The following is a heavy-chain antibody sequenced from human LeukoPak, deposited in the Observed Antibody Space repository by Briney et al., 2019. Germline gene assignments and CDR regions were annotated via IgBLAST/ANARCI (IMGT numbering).Heavy chain of an antibody. D-gene: IGHD2-21*01. CDR3: TTDIAVTEIFDY. Sequence: GGSLRLSCAASGFTFSNAWMSWVRQAPGKGLEWVAGIKSKTDGGTADYAAPVKGRFTISRDDSKNTLYQQMNGLKTEDTAVYYCTTDIAVTEIFDYWGQGTLVTVSS. V-gene: IGHV3-15*01. CDR2: IKSKTDGGTA. CDR1: GFTFSNAW. J-gene: IGHJ4*02.